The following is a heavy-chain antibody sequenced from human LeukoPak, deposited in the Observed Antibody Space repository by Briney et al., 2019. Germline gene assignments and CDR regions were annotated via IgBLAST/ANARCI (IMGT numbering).Heavy chain of an antibody. Sequence: PGRTLRLSCAASGYIFRDSAMQGVRQPRGKGREGGAGTSCDGSNKYYADSVKGRFTISRDNSKNRLYLQMNSLRLEHTGVYYCAADYGDYVSPSDRGQGTLATVSS. CDR3: AADYGDYVSPSD. CDR2: TSCDGSNK. CDR1: GYIFRDSA. V-gene: IGHV3-30*04. J-gene: IGHJ4*02. D-gene: IGHD4-17*01.